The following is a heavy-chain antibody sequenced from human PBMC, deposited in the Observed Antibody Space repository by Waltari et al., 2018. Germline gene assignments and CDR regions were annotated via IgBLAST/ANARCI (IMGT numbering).Heavy chain of an antibody. D-gene: IGHD4-17*01. J-gene: IGHJ4*02. CDR2: IWYDGSNK. CDR1: GFTFSSHG. Sequence: QVQLVESGGGVVQPGRSLRVSCAASGFTFSSHGMPGFRQAQGTGLEWVAVIWYDGSNKYYADSVKGRFTISRDNSKNTLYLQMNSLRAEDMAVYYCARDVGDYGDGLGYWGQGTLVTVSS. CDR3: ARDVGDYGDGLGY. V-gene: IGHV3-33*01.